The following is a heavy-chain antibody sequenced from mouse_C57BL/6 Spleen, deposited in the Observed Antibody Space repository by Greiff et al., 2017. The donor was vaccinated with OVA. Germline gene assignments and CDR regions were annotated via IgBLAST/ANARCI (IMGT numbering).Heavy chain of an antibody. CDR1: GYAFSSSW. D-gene: IGHD2-5*01. J-gene: IGHJ2*01. CDR2: IYPGDGDT. V-gene: IGHV1-82*01. CDR3: AREGVYYSNSYFDY. Sequence: QVQLKESGPELVKPGASVKISCKASGYAFSSSWMNWVKQRPGKGLEWIGRIYPGDGDTNSNGKFKGKATLTADKSSSTAYMQLSSLTSEDSAVYFCAREGVYYSNSYFDYWGQGTTLTVSS.